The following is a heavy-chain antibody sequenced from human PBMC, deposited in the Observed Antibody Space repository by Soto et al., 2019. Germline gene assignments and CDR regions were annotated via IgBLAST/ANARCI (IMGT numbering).Heavy chain of an antibody. CDR1: GYIFSNFG. J-gene: IGHJ4*02. D-gene: IGHD3-22*01. Sequence: QIQLVQSGAEVKKPGASAKVSCKASGYIFSNFGISWMRQVPGQGLEWMGWVSAYNGKSNYTQKFQGRVTMTTDTSTITGYMELRSLTSDDTAVYCSARASGIGVGTTSYWGQGTLVTVSS. V-gene: IGHV1-18*01. CDR3: ARASGIGVGTTSY. CDR2: VSAYNGKS.